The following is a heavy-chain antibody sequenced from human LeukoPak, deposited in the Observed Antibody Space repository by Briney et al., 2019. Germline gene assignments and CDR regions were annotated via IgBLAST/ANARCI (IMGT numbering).Heavy chain of an antibody. J-gene: IGHJ4*02. Sequence: PSETLSLTCTVSGGSISSSTYYWGWIRQPPGKGLEWIGSIYYSGSTYYNPSLKSRVTISVDTSKNQFSLKLSSVTAADTAVYYCARGPKYYYGSGGSDYWGQGTLVTVSS. D-gene: IGHD3-10*01. V-gene: IGHV4-39*07. CDR3: ARGPKYYYGSGGSDY. CDR2: IYYSGST. CDR1: GGSISSSTYY.